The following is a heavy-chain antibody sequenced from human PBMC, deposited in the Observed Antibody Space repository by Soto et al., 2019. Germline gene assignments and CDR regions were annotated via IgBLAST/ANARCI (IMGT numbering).Heavy chain of an antibody. V-gene: IGHV3-30-3*01. CDR1: GFTFSSYA. Sequence: QVQLVESGGGVVQPGRSLRLSCAASGFTFSSYAMHWVRQAPGKGLEWVAVISYDGSNKYYADSVKGRFTISRDNSKNXLXXQMNSLRAEDTAVYYCAREGKAAAGPEDYYYGMDVWGQGTTVTVSS. J-gene: IGHJ6*02. D-gene: IGHD6-13*01. CDR2: ISYDGSNK. CDR3: AREGKAAAGPEDYYYGMDV.